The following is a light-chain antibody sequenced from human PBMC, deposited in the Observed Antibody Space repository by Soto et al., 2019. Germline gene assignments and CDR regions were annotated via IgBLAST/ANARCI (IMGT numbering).Light chain of an antibody. J-gene: IGLJ3*02. CDR1: GSDIGGYNF. CDR3: SSFSSTTTLLV. CDR2: EVR. V-gene: IGLV2-14*01. Sequence: QSVLTQPASVSGSPGQSLTISCTGTGSDIGGYNFVSWYQQHPGKAPKVILYEVRNRPSGVSSRFSGAKSGNTASLTISGLQAEDEAYYYCSSFSSTTTLLVFGGGTQLTVL.